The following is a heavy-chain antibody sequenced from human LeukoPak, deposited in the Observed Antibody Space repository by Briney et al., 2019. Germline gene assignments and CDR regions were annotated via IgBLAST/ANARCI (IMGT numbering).Heavy chain of an antibody. D-gene: IGHD2-15*01. V-gene: IGHV4-34*01. CDR2: INHSGST. CDR3: ARGQYCSGGSCNAPFDY. Sequence: SETLSLTCAVYGGSFSGYYWSWIRQPPGKGLEWIGEINHSGSTKYNTCLKRRATISLDKSKNKSSLMLRSVIAADTAVYDCARGQYCSGGSCNAPFDYWGQGTLVTVSS. CDR1: GGSFSGYY. J-gene: IGHJ4*02.